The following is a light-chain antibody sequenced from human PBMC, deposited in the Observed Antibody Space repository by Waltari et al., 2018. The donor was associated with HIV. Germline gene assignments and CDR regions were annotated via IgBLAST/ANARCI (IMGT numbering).Light chain of an antibody. CDR1: SSNLGAPYH. CDR3: QSFDSNLFGWV. CDR2: SNN. J-gene: IGLJ2*01. Sequence: QSVLTQPPSVSGAPGQRVTISRTGRSSNLGAPYHLHWYQQLQGTAPKLLIYSNNKRPSGVPDRFSGSKSGTSASLAITGLQAEDEADYYCQSFDSNLFGWVFGGGTKLTVL. V-gene: IGLV1-40*01.